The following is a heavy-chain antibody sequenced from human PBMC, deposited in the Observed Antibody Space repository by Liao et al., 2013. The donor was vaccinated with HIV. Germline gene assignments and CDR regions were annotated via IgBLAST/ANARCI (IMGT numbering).Heavy chain of an antibody. V-gene: IGHV4-30-4*08. J-gene: IGHJ6*03. CDR2: IYYSGYT. Sequence: QVQLQESGPGLVKPSQTLSLTCRVSGGSISRGDYFWSWIRQAPGKGLEWIGYIYYSGYTYYNPSLESRLSISLDTSKNQFSLKLSSVTAADTAVYYCASQDFTMVRGGYYYYYMDVWGKGTTVTVSS. CDR3: ASQDFTMVRGGYYYYYMDV. CDR1: GGSISRGDYF. D-gene: IGHD3-10*01.